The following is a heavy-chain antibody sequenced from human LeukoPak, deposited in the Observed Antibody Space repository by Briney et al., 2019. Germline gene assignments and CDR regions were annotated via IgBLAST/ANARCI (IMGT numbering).Heavy chain of an antibody. V-gene: IGHV4-59*01. Sequence: SETLSLTCTVSGGSIISYYWSWIRQPPGKGLEWIGYIYYSGSTNYNPSLKSRVTISVDTSKNQFSLKLSSVAAADTAVYYCARDRRKATPDDAFDIWGQGTMVTVSS. CDR3: ARDRRKATPDDAFDI. CDR1: GGSIISYY. J-gene: IGHJ3*02. CDR2: IYYSGST.